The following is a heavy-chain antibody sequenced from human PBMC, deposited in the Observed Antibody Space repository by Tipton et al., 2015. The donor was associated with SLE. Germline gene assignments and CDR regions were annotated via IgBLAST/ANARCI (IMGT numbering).Heavy chain of an antibody. D-gene: IGHD3-22*01. V-gene: IGHV4-31*11. J-gene: IGHJ4*02. CDR1: GGSFSGYY. Sequence: TLSLTCAVYGGSFSGYYWSWIRQHPGKGLECIGYVYYSGSAYYNPSLKSRVSISVDTSKIHFSLRLTSVTAADTAVYYCARFYYDASGYQAVDYWGQGILVTVSS. CDR2: VYYSGSA. CDR3: ARFYYDASGYQAVDY.